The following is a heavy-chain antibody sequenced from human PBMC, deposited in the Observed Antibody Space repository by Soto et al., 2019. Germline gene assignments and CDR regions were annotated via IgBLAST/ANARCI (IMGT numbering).Heavy chain of an antibody. CDR3: ARDRGSTSCYTSLRCYYYYGMDV. Sequence: QVQLVQSGAEVKKPGSSVKVSCKASGGTFSSYAISWVRQAPGQGLEWMGGIIPIFGTANYAQKFQGRVTITADESTSTAYMELSSLRSEDTAVYYCARDRGSTSCYTSLRCYYYYGMDVWGQGTTVAVSS. D-gene: IGHD2-2*02. CDR2: IIPIFGTA. V-gene: IGHV1-69*01. J-gene: IGHJ6*02. CDR1: GGTFSSYA.